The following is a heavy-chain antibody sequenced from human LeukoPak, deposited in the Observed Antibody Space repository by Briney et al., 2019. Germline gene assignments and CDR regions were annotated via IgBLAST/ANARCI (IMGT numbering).Heavy chain of an antibody. CDR2: IYYGGST. J-gene: IGHJ4*02. CDR1: GASISSSSYY. D-gene: IGHD1-26*01. Sequence: SETLSLTCSVSGASISSSSYYWGWIRQPPGKGLEWIGSIYYGGSTYYNPSLKSRVTISVDTSKNQFSLKLSSVTAADTAVYYCAKDGNPRGSYLRGHYCDYWGQGTLVTVSS. V-gene: IGHV4-39*02. CDR3: AKDGNPRGSYLRGHYCDY.